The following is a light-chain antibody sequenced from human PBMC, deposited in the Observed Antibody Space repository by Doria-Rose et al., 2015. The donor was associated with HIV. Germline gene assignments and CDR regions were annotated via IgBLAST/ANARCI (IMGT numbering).Light chain of an antibody. J-gene: IGKJ1*01. CDR2: KAS. CDR3: QQYNSYSPST. CDR1: QTISGW. Sequence: AQSPSTLSASVGDRVSITCRASQTISGWLAWYQQKPWKAPKLLIYKASTVENGVPSRFSGSGSGTEFTLTISSLQPDDFATYYCQQYNSYSPSTFGQGTKVEIK. V-gene: IGKV1-5*03.